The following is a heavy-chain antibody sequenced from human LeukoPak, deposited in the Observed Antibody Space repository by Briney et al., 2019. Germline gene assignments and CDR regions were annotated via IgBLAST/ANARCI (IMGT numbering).Heavy chain of an antibody. J-gene: IGHJ5*02. CDR1: GGSISSGDYY. D-gene: IGHD4-17*01. CDR3: ARDYGNNWFDP. CDR2: IYYSGDT. V-gene: IGHV4-31*03. Sequence: SETLSLTCTVSGGSISSGDYYWSWIRQHPGKGLEWIGYIYYSGDTYYNPSLRSRVSISVDTSKNQFSLKLSSVTAADTARYYCARDYGNNWFDPWGQGTLVTVSA.